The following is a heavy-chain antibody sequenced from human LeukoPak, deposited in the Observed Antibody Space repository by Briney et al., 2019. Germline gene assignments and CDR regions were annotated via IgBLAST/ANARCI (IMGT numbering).Heavy chain of an antibody. CDR3: AKRAVTTAGDLWFDP. CDR1: GVAINKNY. CDR2: IYSSGST. V-gene: IGHV4-59*08. J-gene: IGHJ5*02. D-gene: IGHD2-21*01. Sequence: SETLSLTCAVSGVAINKNYCGRVRQPPGKGLEWLGYIYSSGSTTYNPSLESRLAISIDTSKNHFSLKLSSVTAADTAVYFCAKRAVTTAGDLWFDPWGQGTLVTVSS.